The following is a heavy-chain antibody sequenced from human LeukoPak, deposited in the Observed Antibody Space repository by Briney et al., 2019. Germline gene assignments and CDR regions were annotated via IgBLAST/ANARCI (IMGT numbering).Heavy chain of an antibody. V-gene: IGHV1-8*01. CDR1: AYTFPSSD. CDR3: ARYCSGGSCSNFYY. D-gene: IGHD2-15*01. CDR2: MNYKSSNR. J-gene: IGHJ4*02. Sequence: VKVSCKASAYTFPSSDINWVGQATAQGLEWMGWMNYKSSNRGYTKKFQGRINMTRNNSISRAYIELSSLKSEDTAVYYCARYCSGGSCSNFYYWGQRTLVTVSS.